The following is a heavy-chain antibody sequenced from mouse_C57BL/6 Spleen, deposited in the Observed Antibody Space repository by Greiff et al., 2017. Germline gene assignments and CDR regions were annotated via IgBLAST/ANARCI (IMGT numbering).Heavy chain of an antibody. CDR2: IDPETGGT. J-gene: IGHJ1*03. D-gene: IGHD1-1*01. CDR1: GYTFTDYE. CDR3: TRGTYYGSSSWYFDV. V-gene: IGHV1-15*01. Sequence: VQLQQSGAELVRPGASVTLSCKASGYTFTDYEMHWVKQTPVHGLEWIGAIDPETGGTAYNQKFKGKAILTADKSSSTAYMELRSLTSEDSAVYYCTRGTYYGSSSWYFDVWGTGTTVTVSS.